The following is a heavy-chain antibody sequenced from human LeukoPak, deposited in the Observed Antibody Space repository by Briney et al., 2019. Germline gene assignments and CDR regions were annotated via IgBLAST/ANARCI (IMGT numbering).Heavy chain of an antibody. Sequence: GGSLRLSCAASGFTFSSYSMNWVRQAPGKGLEWVSYISSSSSTIYYADSVKGRFTISRDNAKNSLYLQMNSLRAEDTAVYYCATRSYYDSSPPHWGQGTLVTVSS. D-gene: IGHD3-22*01. CDR3: ATRSYYDSSPPH. CDR2: ISSSSSTI. CDR1: GFTFSSYS. J-gene: IGHJ4*02. V-gene: IGHV3-48*04.